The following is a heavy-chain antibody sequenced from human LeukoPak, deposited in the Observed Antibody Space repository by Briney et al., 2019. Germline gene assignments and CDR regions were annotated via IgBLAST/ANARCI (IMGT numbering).Heavy chain of an antibody. D-gene: IGHD2-21*02. CDR1: GGSISSGGYY. J-gene: IGHJ3*02. CDR2: IYHSGST. Sequence: SETLSLTCTVSGGSISSGGYYWSWIRQPPGKGLEWIGYIYHSGSTYYNPSLRSRVTISVDRSKNQFSLKLSSVTAADTAVYYCASIPAGAYCGGDCHRAFDIWGQGTMVTVSS. V-gene: IGHV4-30-2*01. CDR3: ASIPAGAYCGGDCHRAFDI.